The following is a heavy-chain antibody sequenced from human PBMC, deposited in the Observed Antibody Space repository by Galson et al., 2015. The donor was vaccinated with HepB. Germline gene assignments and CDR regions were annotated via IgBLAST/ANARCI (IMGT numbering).Heavy chain of an antibody. CDR3: AKDLTMTGAHDAFDI. CDR1: GFTFSSYG. CDR2: ISYEGSNR. J-gene: IGHJ3*02. Sequence: SLRLSCAASGFTFSSYGMHWVRQAPGKGLEWVTFISYEGSNRYYADSVKGRFTISRDNSWNTLYLQMDSLRAEDTAVYYCAKDLTMTGAHDAFDIWGQGTMVTVSS. D-gene: IGHD3-9*01. V-gene: IGHV3-30*18.